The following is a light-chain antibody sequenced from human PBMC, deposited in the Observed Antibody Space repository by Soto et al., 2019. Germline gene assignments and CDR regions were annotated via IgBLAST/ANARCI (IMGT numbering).Light chain of an antibody. CDR3: QRYGSAPLIT. Sequence: EIVLTQSPGTLSLSPGERATLSCGASQSVNSNYLAWYQQKPGQSPRLLIYGASSRATGIPDRFSGSGSGTDFTLTISRLEPEDFAVYYCQRYGSAPLITFGQGTRLEIK. V-gene: IGKV3-20*01. CDR2: GAS. CDR1: QSVNSNY. J-gene: IGKJ5*01.